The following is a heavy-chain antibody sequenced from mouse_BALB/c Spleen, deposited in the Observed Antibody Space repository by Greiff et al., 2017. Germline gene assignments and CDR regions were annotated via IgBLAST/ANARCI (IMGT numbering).Heavy chain of an antibody. CDR3: VKIYDGYYEAWFAY. J-gene: IGHJ3*01. V-gene: IGHV5-17*02. Sequence: EVQGVESGGGLVQPGGSRKLSCAASGFTFSSFGMHWVRQAPEKGLEWVAYISSGSSTIYYADTVKGRFTISRDNPKNTLFLQMTSLRSEDTAMYYCVKIYDGYYEAWFAYWGQGTLVTVSA. CDR1: GFTFSSFG. D-gene: IGHD2-3*01. CDR2: ISSGSSTI.